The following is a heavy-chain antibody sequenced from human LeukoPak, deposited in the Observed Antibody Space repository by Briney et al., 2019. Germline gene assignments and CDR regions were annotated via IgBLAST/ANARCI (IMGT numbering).Heavy chain of an antibody. Sequence: TSETLSLTCTVSGGSISSYYWSWIRQPPGKGLEWIGYIYYSGSTYYNPSLKSRVTISVDTSKNQFSLKLSSVTAADTAVYYCARRGSFNWFDPWGQGTLVTVSS. CDR1: GGSISSYY. J-gene: IGHJ5*02. CDR3: ARRGSFNWFDP. V-gene: IGHV4-59*12. D-gene: IGHD1-26*01. CDR2: IYYSGST.